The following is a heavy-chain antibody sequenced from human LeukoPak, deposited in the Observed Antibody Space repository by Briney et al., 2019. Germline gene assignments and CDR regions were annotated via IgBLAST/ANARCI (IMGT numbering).Heavy chain of an antibody. CDR2: ISYSGGT. Sequence: PSETLSLTCTVSGGSISSSNYYWGWTRQPPGKGLEWFGSISYSGGTSYNPSLRSRVTISVDTSKDQFSLKLNSVTAADTAVYSCAREVEYYDSSGYRPHAFDIWGQGTVVTVSS. V-gene: IGHV4-39*02. CDR3: AREVEYYDSSGYRPHAFDI. J-gene: IGHJ3*02. D-gene: IGHD3-22*01. CDR1: GGSISSSNYY.